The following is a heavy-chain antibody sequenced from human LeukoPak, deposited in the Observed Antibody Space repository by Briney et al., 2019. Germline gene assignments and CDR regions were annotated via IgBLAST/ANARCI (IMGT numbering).Heavy chain of an antibody. J-gene: IGHJ5*02. CDR3: AKGRWYNWNYSGWFDP. D-gene: IGHD1-7*01. Sequence: GGSLRLSCAASGFTFSSYGMHWVRQAPGKGLEWVAVISYDGSNKYYADSVKGRFTISRDNSKNTLYLQMNSLRAEDTAVYYCAKGRWYNWNYSGWFDPWGQGTLVTVSS. CDR2: ISYDGSNK. CDR1: GFTFSSYG. V-gene: IGHV3-30*18.